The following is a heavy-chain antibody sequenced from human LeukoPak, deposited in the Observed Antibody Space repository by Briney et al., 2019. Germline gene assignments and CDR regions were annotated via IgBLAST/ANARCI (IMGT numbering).Heavy chain of an antibody. V-gene: IGHV4-34*01. Sequence: NPSETLSLTCAVYGGSFSGYYWSWIRQPPGKGLEWIGEINHSGSTNYNPSLKSRVTISVDTSKNQFSLKLSSVTAADTAVYYCARGRMDYYDSSGYKGSSFDYWGQGTLVTVSS. CDR3: ARGRMDYYDSSGYKGSSFDY. CDR2: INHSGST. D-gene: IGHD3-22*01. CDR1: GGSFSGYY. J-gene: IGHJ4*02.